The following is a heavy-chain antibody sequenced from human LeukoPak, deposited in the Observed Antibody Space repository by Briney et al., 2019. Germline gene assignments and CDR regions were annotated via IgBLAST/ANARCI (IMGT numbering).Heavy chain of an antibody. CDR2: ISGSGGST. Sequence: GGTLRLSCAASGFTFSSYGMSWVRQAPGKGLEWVSAISGSGGSTYYADSVKGRFTISRDNSKNTLYLQMNSLRAEDTAVYYCAKGPDSSGHKYYFDYWGQGTLVTVSS. J-gene: IGHJ4*02. V-gene: IGHV3-23*01. D-gene: IGHD6-19*01. CDR1: GFTFSSYG. CDR3: AKGPDSSGHKYYFDY.